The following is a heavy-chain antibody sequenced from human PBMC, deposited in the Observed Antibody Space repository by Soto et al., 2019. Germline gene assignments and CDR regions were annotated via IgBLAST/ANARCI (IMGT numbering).Heavy chain of an antibody. Sequence: SETLSLTCTVSGGSVSNSNYYWGWIRQSPGKGLEWIGSVYYRGRSYSKSSVKSRVTISVDTSKNQFSLNLNSVTASDTAVYFCVSQRASVLTQAYFDYWGPGALVTVYS. CDR3: VSQRASVLTQAYFDY. V-gene: IGHV4-39*01. CDR2: VYYRGRS. D-gene: IGHD2-8*01. J-gene: IGHJ4*02. CDR1: GGSVSNSNYY.